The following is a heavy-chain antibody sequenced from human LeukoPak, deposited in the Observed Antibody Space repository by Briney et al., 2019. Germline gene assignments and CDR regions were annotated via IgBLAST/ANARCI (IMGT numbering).Heavy chain of an antibody. V-gene: IGHV4-61*02. Sequence: SQTLSLTCTASGGSISSGSYYWSWIRQPAGKGLEWIGRIYTSGSTNYNPSLKSRVTISVDTSKNQFSLNLSSMTAADTAVYYCARGGYDILTGYFEESGLDYWGQGTLVTVSS. CDR2: IYTSGST. CDR3: ARGGYDILTGYFEESGLDY. D-gene: IGHD3-9*01. CDR1: GGSISSGSYY. J-gene: IGHJ4*02.